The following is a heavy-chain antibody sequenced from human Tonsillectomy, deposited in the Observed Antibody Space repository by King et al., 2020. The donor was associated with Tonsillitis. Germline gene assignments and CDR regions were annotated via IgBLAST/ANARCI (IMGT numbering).Heavy chain of an antibody. Sequence: VQLVESGAEVKKPGASVNVSCKASGYTFTSYDINWVRQATGQGLEWMGWMNPNSGNTGYAQKFQGRVTMTRNTSISTAYMELSSLRSEDTAVYYCASTGLYCSGGSCYPAFDIWGQGTMVTVSS. CDR2: MNPNSGNT. D-gene: IGHD2-15*01. CDR1: GYTFTSYD. CDR3: ASTGLYCSGGSCYPAFDI. J-gene: IGHJ3*02. V-gene: IGHV1-8*01.